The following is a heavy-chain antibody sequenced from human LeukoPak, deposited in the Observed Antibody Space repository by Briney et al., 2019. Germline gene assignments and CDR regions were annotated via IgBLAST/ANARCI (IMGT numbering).Heavy chain of an antibody. Sequence: GGSLRLSCAGSGFSFEDYAMHWVRQAPGRGPEWLSIISWNSGYIGYADSVKGRFTISRDNAKNSLYLQMNSLRAEDTAFYYCAKVRGTYSSGFFFDYWGPGALVTVSS. CDR1: GFSFEDYA. CDR2: ISWNSGYI. D-gene: IGHD6-19*01. J-gene: IGHJ4*02. V-gene: IGHV3-9*01. CDR3: AKVRGTYSSGFFFDY.